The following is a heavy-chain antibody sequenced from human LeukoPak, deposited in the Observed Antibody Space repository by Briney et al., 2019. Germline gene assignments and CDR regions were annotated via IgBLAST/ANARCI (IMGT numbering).Heavy chain of an antibody. D-gene: IGHD3-9*01. V-gene: IGHV4-59*08. CDR3: ARQGYDILTGYIDAFDI. CDR2: IPYSGST. J-gene: IGHJ3*02. CDR1: GGSISSYY. Sequence: SETLSLTCTVSGGSISSYYWSWIRQPPGKGLEWIGYIPYSGSTNYNPSLKSRVTISIDTSKNQFSPKLRSVTAADTAIYYCARQGYDILTGYIDAFDIWGQGTMVTVSS.